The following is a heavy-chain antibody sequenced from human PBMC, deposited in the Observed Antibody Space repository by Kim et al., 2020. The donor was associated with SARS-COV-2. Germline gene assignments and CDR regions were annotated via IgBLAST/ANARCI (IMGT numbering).Heavy chain of an antibody. CDR3: ARQSWEDWKLDP. V-gene: IGHV4-39*01. J-gene: IGHJ5*02. Sequence: YYNPSRKSRVTMSVDMSRNQFSLRLGSVTATDTAVYYCARQSWEDWKLDPWGQGTLVIVSA. D-gene: IGHD1-1*01.